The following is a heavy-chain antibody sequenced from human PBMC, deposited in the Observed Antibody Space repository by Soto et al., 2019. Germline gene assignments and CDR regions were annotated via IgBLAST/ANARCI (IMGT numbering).Heavy chain of an antibody. CDR3: AKDLYSNYGDAFDI. V-gene: IGHV3-9*01. CDR2: ISWNSGSI. D-gene: IGHD4-4*01. Sequence: EVQLVESGGGLVQPGRYLRLSCAASGFTFVDYAMHWVRQAPGKGLERVSGISWNSGSIGYADSVKGRFTISIHNAKNSLYQHMNSLGAEDTALYYCAKDLYSNYGDAFDIWGQGTMVTVSS. J-gene: IGHJ3*02. CDR1: GFTFVDYA.